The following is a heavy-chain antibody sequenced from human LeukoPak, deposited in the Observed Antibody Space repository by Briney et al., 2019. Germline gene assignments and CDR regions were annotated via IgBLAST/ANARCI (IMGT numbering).Heavy chain of an antibody. J-gene: IGHJ4*02. V-gene: IGHV3-74*01. D-gene: IGHD3-22*01. Sequence: PGGSLRLSCAASGFTFSSYWMHWVRQAPGKGLVWVSRINGDGSSTRNADSVKGRFTISRDNAKNTLYLQMSSLRAEDTAVYYCVREGHDSTGYYNYWGQGTLVTVSS. CDR3: VREGHDSTGYYNY. CDR1: GFTFSSYW. CDR2: INGDGSST.